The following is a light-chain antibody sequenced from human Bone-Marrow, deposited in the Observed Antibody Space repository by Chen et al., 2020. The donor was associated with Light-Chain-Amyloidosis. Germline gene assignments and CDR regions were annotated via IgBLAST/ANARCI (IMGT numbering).Light chain of an antibody. CDR2: DVS. CDR3: SSYTSSSTPFV. CDR1: SSDVGGYNY. Sequence: QSALTQPSSVSGPPGQSITISCTGPSSDVGGYNYVSWYQQHPGKAPKLMIYDVSNRPSGVSNRFSGSKSGNTASLTISGLQAEDEADYYCSSYTSSSTPFVFGTGTKVTVL. V-gene: IGLV2-14*01. J-gene: IGLJ1*01.